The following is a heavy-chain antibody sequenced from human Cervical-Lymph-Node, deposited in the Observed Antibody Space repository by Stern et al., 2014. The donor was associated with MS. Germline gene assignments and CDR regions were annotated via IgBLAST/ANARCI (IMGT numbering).Heavy chain of an antibody. D-gene: IGHD2-15*01. CDR2: INHSGST. V-gene: IGHV4-34*01. CDR1: GGSFSGYY. Sequence: QVQLQQWGAGLLKPSETLSLTCAVYGGSFSGYYWSWIRQPPGKGLEWIGEINHSGSTNYNPSLKSRVTISVDTSKNQFSLKLSSVTAADTAVYYCAGGEYWWRYQTIGGQFDPWGQGTLVTVSS. CDR3: AGGEYWWRYQTIGGQFDP. J-gene: IGHJ5*02.